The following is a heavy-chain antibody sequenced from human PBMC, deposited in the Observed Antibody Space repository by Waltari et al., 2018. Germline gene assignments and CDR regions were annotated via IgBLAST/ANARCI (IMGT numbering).Heavy chain of an antibody. J-gene: IGHJ3*02. Sequence: QVQLVQSGAEVKKPGASVKVSCKASGYTFTGYYMHWVRQAPGQGLEWMGRINPNSGGTNYAQKFQGRVTMTRDTSISTAYMELSRLRSDDTAVYYCARASRVMITFGGVIADAFDIWGQGTMVTVSS. CDR2: INPNSGGT. CDR3: ARASRVMITFGGVIADAFDI. D-gene: IGHD3-16*02. CDR1: GYTFTGYY. V-gene: IGHV1-2*06.